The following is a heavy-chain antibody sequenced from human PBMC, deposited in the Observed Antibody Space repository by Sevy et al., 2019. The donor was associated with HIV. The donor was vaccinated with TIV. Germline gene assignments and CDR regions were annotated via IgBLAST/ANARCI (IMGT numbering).Heavy chain of an antibody. CDR2: INSDGSST. J-gene: IGHJ4*02. Sequence: GGSLRLSCAASGFTFSSYWMHWVRQAPGKGLVWVSRINSDGSSTSYADSVKGPFTISRDNARNSRYLQMNSLRAEDTAVYYCARDMAYGSGSIVYDYWGQGTLVTVSS. D-gene: IGHD3-10*01. CDR1: GFTFSSYW. V-gene: IGHV3-74*01. CDR3: ARDMAYGSGSIVYDY.